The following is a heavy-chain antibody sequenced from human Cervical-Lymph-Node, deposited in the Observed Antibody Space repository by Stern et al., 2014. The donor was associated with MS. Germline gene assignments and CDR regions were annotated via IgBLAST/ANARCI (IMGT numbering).Heavy chain of an antibody. V-gene: IGHV3-33*01. J-gene: IGHJ4*02. CDR1: GFTFSSYG. Sequence: VQLVESGGGVVQPGRSLRLSCAASGFTFSSYGMHWVRQAPGKGLEWGAVIWYDGSNKYYADSVKGRFTISRDNSKNTLYLQMNSLRAEDTAVYYCASEYCSGGSCYQTYFDYWGQGTLVTVSS. D-gene: IGHD2-15*01. CDR3: ASEYCSGGSCYQTYFDY. CDR2: IWYDGSNK.